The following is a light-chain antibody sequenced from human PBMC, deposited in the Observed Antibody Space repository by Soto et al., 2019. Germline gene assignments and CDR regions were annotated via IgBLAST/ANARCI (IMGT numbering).Light chain of an antibody. J-gene: IGKJ5*01. V-gene: IGKV3-20*01. CDR1: QSVSSSY. CDR3: QQYGSSLPIT. Sequence: EIVLTQSPGTLSLSPGERATLSCRASQSVSSSYLAWYQQKPGQAPRLLIYGASSRATGIPDRFSGSGSRTDFTLTISRLEPEDFAVYYCQQYGSSLPITFGQGTRLEIK. CDR2: GAS.